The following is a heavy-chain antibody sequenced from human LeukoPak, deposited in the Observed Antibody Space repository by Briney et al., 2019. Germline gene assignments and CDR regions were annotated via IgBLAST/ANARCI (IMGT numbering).Heavy chain of an antibody. D-gene: IGHD5-24*01. V-gene: IGHV1-8*01. Sequence: GASVKVSCKTSGNLFTSYDINWVRQATGKGLEWMGWMNPNSGNTGYSQKFQGRVTMTRNISISTAYMELSSLRSEDTAVYYCARGGLDGYNENFDYWGQGTLVTVSS. J-gene: IGHJ4*02. CDR2: MNPNSGNT. CDR3: ARGGLDGYNENFDY. CDR1: GNLFTSYD.